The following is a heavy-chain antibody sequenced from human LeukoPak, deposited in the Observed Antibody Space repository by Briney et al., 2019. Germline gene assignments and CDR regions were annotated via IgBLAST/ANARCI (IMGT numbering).Heavy chain of an antibody. D-gene: IGHD6-13*01. CDR2: INPSGGST. CDR1: GYTFTSYY. J-gene: IGHJ3*02. V-gene: IGHV1-46*01. Sequence: ASVKVSCKASGYTFTSYYMHWVRQAPGQGLEWMGIINPSGGSTSYAQKFQGRVTMTRDTSTSTVYMELSSLRSEDTAVYNCARESSLGIAAAPDAFDIWGQGTMVTVSS. CDR3: ARESSLGIAAAPDAFDI.